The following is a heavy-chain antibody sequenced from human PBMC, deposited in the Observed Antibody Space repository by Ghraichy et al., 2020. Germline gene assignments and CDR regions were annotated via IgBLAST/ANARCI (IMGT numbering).Heavy chain of an antibody. Sequence: GGSLRLSCVGSGFTFGSYSMNWVRQSPGKRLEWVSYITSSSSFISYADSVKGRFTISRDNAQNSLSLQMNSPTDEDTAVYYCARGSRVVRFYYYDGMDVWGQGTTVTVSS. CDR2: ITSSSSFI. V-gene: IGHV3-48*02. CDR1: GFTFGSYS. D-gene: IGHD4-23*01. CDR3: ARGSRVVRFYYYDGMDV. J-gene: IGHJ6*02.